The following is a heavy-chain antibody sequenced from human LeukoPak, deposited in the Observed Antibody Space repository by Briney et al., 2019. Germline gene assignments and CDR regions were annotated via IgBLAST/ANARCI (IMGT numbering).Heavy chain of an antibody. CDR2: ISSNGGST. CDR1: GFTISSNA. V-gene: IGHV3-64*04. J-gene: IGHJ3*02. CDR3: AKDKSSGSYGAFDI. Sequence: GTLRLSCSASGFTISSNAMHWVRQAPGKGLEYILAISSNGGSTYYADSVKGRFTISRDNSKNTMYLQMNSLRAEDTAVYYCAKDKSSGSYGAFDIWGQGTMVTVSS. D-gene: IGHD1-26*01.